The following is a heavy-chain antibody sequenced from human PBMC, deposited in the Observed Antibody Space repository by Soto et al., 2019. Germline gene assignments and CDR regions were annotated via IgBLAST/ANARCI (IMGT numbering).Heavy chain of an antibody. J-gene: IGHJ5*02. V-gene: IGHV1-2*02. CDR3: AKDLTRQLAYWLDP. D-gene: IGHD6-6*01. CDR1: GFSFTGYY. Sequence: ASVKVSCKASGFSFTGYYIHWLRQAPGQGLEWMGWINAHSGGTEYAQKFQGRVTLTRDTSISTAYMTLSSLRSDDTAIYYCAKDLTRQLAYWLDPWGQGTQVTVSS. CDR2: INAHSGGT.